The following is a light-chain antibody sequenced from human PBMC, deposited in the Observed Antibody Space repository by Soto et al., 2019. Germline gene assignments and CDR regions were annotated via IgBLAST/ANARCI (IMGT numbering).Light chain of an antibody. J-gene: IGKJ5*01. CDR3: QQRSTWPQIT. Sequence: EIVMTQSPATLSVSPGERATLSCRASQSVSSSYLAWYQQKPGQAPRLLISDASNRATGIPVRFSGSGFGTDFTLTISSLEAEDSAVYYCQQRSTWPQITFGQGTRLEIK. CDR2: DAS. V-gene: IGKV3D-20*02. CDR1: QSVSSSY.